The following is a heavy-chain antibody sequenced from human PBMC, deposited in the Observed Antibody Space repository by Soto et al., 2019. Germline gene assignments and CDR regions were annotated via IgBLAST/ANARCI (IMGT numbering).Heavy chain of an antibody. CDR2: MNPNSGNT. D-gene: IGHD3-3*01. J-gene: IGHJ6*03. V-gene: IGHV1-8*01. Sequence: QVQLVQSGAEVKKPGASVKVSCKASGYTFTSYDINWVRQATGQGLGWMGWMNPNSGNTGYAQKFQGRVTMTRNTSISTAYMELSSLRSEDTAVYYCARGDLFRVVLGYYMDAWGKGTTVTVSS. CDR1: GYTFTSYD. CDR3: ARGDLFRVVLGYYMDA.